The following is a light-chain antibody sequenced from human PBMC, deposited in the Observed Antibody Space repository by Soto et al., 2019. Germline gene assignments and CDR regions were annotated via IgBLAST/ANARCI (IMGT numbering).Light chain of an antibody. CDR3: HQRQSWPRT. V-gene: IGKV3-11*01. J-gene: IGKJ1*01. Sequence: EIVLTQYPATLSSSPGETATLSCRASQYVGTRLAWYQHKPGQVPRLLIYYTSNRATGIPARFSGSGSGTDFTLTINSLAPEDFAIYYCHQRQSWPRTFGQGTKV. CDR1: QYVGTR. CDR2: YTS.